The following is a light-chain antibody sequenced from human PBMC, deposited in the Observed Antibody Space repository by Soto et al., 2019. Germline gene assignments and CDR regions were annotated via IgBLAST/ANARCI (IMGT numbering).Light chain of an antibody. CDR1: QSISGY. CDR2: TAS. CDR3: QLPYTAPTT. Sequence: QMTQCPSSLSASVVSRVTISCQASQSISGYLNWYQQKPGRAPKLLIYTASSLQSGVPSRFSGSGSVTDFTLTICSLQPEDCATYQCQLPYTAPTTSGHGTRLEIK. J-gene: IGKJ5*01. V-gene: IGKV1-39*01.